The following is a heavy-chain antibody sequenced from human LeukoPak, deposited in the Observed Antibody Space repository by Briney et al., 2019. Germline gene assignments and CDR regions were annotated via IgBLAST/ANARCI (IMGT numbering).Heavy chain of an antibody. CDR1: GDSASSNSAA. Sequence: SQTLSLTCAISGDSASSNSAAWNWIRQSPSRGLEWLGRTYYRSKWYSYYAASVKSRITINPDTSKNQFSLQLKSVTPEDTAVYYCARMVGLVSDYWGQGTLVTVSS. J-gene: IGHJ4*02. V-gene: IGHV6-1*01. CDR3: ARMVGLVSDY. CDR2: TYYRSKWYS. D-gene: IGHD3-10*01.